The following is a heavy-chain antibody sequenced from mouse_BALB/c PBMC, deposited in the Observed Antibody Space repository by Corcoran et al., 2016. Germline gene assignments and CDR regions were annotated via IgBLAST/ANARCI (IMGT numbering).Heavy chain of an antibody. Sequence: EVQLQPSGPGLVKPGASMKISCKASDYSFTGYTMNWVKQSHGKNLEWIGLINPYNGGTSYNQKFKGKATLTVDKSSSTAYMELLSLTSEDSAVYYCARDYYGSSYVFAYWGQGTLVTVSA. CDR3: ARDYYGSSYVFAY. D-gene: IGHD1-1*01. CDR2: INPYNGGT. CDR1: DYSFTGYT. V-gene: IGHV1-18*01. J-gene: IGHJ3*01.